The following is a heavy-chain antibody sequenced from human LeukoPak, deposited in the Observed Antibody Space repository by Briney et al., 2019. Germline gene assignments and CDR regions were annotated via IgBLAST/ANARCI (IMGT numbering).Heavy chain of an antibody. V-gene: IGHV3-64*04. Sequence: GGSLRLSCSASGFVFSIYTMYWVRQTPGKGPEYVSTISGSGNGFSIYYADSVKGRFTISRDDPKSILYLQMNGLRSEDTAVYYCARVCPEPDIVVVPAASDYYGMDVWGQGTTVTISS. CDR2: ISGSGNGFSI. J-gene: IGHJ6*02. CDR3: ARVCPEPDIVVVPAASDYYGMDV. D-gene: IGHD2-2*01. CDR1: GFVFSIYT.